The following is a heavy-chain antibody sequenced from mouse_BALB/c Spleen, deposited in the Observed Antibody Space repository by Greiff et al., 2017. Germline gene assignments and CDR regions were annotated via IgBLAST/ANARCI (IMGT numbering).Heavy chain of an antibody. CDR3: ARRDYGGAMDY. D-gene: IGHD2-4*01. V-gene: IGHV5-6*01. Sequence: EVQRVESGGDLVKPGGSLKLSCAASGFTFSSYGMSWVRQTPDKRLEWVATISSGGSYTYYPDSVKGRFTISRDNAKNTLYLQMSSLKSEDTAMYYCARRDYGGAMDYWGQGTSVTVSS. CDR2: ISSGGSYT. CDR1: GFTFSSYG. J-gene: IGHJ4*01.